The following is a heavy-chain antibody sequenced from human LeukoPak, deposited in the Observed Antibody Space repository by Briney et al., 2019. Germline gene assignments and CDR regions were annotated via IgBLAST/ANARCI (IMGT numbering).Heavy chain of an antibody. CDR2: MNPNSGNT. CDR3: ARGRLPGIAVVIWFDP. J-gene: IGHJ5*02. Sequence: ASVKVSCKASGYTFTSYDINWVRQATGQGLEGMGWMNPNSGNTGYAQKFQGRVTMTRNTSISTDYMELSSLRSEDTAVYYCARGRLPGIAVVIWFDPWGQGTLVTVSS. D-gene: IGHD6-19*01. CDR1: GYTFTSYD. V-gene: IGHV1-8*01.